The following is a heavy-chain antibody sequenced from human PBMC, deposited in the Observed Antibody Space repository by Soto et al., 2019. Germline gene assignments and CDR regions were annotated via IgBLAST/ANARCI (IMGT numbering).Heavy chain of an antibody. CDR1: GFTFSNYG. D-gene: IGHD5-12*01. V-gene: IGHV3-33*01. CDR2: IWYDGSKK. Sequence: GGSLRLSCAASGFTFSNYGMHWVRQAPGKGLEWVAVIWYDGSKKEYGDSVRGRFTISRDDSKNTLYLQMNSLRAEDTAVYYCARDHSGYYFDYWGHGTLVTVYS. J-gene: IGHJ4*01. CDR3: ARDHSGYYFDY.